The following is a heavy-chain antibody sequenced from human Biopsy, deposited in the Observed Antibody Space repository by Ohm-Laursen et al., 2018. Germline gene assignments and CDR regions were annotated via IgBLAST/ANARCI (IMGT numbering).Heavy chain of an antibody. CDR3: ARATNSTGWPYYYFYGMDV. Sequence: GTLSLTCTVSGGSISSDYWSWIRQTPGKGLEWIGYIYYSGSTNYNPSLKSRVTIPVDASKNQFSLRLNSVTAADTAVYYCARATNSTGWPYYYFYGMDVWSQGTTVTVSS. V-gene: IGHV4-59*01. J-gene: IGHJ6*02. D-gene: IGHD2/OR15-2a*01. CDR2: IYYSGST. CDR1: GGSISSDY.